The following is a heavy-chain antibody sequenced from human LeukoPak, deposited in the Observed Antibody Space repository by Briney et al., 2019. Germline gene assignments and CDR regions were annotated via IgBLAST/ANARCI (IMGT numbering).Heavy chain of an antibody. J-gene: IGHJ5*02. D-gene: IGHD2-2*01. CDR3: ARARGSSTSIASNWFDP. Sequence: GSLRLSCAASGFTFSHYGMHWVRQPPGKGLEWIGEIYHSGSTNYNPSLKSRVTISVDKSKDQFSLKLSSVTAADTAVYYCARARGSSTSIASNWFDPWGQGTLVTVSS. CDR2: IYHSGST. CDR1: GFTFSHYG. V-gene: IGHV4-4*02.